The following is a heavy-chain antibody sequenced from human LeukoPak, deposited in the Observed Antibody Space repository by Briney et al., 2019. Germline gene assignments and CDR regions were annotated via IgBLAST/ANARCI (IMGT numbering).Heavy chain of an antibody. CDR1: GITFSNFG. Sequence: PERSLRLSCAASGITFSNFGFHWVRQAPGKGLEWVSVTSYDGRNKYYADSVKGRFTISRDNSKTTLYLQTNSLRAEDTAVYYCAKDWDYYGSGTYYHPRYFYGMDVWGQGTTVIVSS. V-gene: IGHV3-30*18. CDR2: TSYDGRNK. D-gene: IGHD3-10*01. CDR3: AKDWDYYGSGTYYHPRYFYGMDV. J-gene: IGHJ6*02.